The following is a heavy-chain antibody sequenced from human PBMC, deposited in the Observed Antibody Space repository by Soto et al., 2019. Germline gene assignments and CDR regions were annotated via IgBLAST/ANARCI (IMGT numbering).Heavy chain of an antibody. CDR2: IRGDGGCK. Sequence: GGSLRLSCAASGFTFSNYWLHWVRQAPGKGLEYVSRIRGDGGCKVHAEYVKGRFTISRDNAKNTLYLQMNRLRAEDTAVYYWGRDHSGFNSMASGGKGTRATV. CDR1: GFTFSNYW. D-gene: IGHD2-15*01. CDR3: GRDHSGFNSMAS. V-gene: IGHV3-74*01. J-gene: IGHJ4*02.